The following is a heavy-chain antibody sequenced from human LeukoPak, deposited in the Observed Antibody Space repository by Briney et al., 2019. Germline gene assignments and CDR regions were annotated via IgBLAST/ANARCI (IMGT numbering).Heavy chain of an antibody. CDR1: GGSISSYY. Sequence: PSETLSLTCTVSGGSISSYYWSWIRQPPGKGLEWIGYIYYSGSTNYNPSLKSRVTISVDTSKNQFSLKLSSVTAADTAVYYCARDQGSYLRGVDYWGQGTLVTVSS. CDR3: ARDQGSYLRGVDY. J-gene: IGHJ4*02. CDR2: IYYSGST. V-gene: IGHV4-59*12. D-gene: IGHD3-16*02.